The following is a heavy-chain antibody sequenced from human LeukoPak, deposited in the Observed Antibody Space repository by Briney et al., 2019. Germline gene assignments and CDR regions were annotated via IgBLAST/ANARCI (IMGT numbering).Heavy chain of an antibody. V-gene: IGHV3-21*01. Sequence: GGSLRLSCAASGFTFGSYSMNWVRQAPGKGLEWVSSISSSSSYIYYADSVKGRFTISRDNAKNSLYLQMNSLRAEDTAVYYCARGRGYYDFWSGPDAFDIWGQGTMVTVSS. CDR3: ARGRGYYDFWSGPDAFDI. D-gene: IGHD3-3*01. CDR2: ISSSSSYI. J-gene: IGHJ3*02. CDR1: GFTFGSYS.